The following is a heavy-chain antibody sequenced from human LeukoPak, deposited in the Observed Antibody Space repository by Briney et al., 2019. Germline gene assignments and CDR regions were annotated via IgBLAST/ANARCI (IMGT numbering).Heavy chain of an antibody. CDR3: ARDTSFNYGAHAMDV. Sequence: GGSPRLSCAASGFTFDNYAMNWVRQAPGKGLEWVLGISGSGVNTYYADSVRGRFTISRDNSKNTLYLQLNSLRGEDTAIYYCARDTSFNYGAHAMDVWGQGTTVTVSS. CDR2: ISGSGVNT. D-gene: IGHD4/OR15-4a*01. V-gene: IGHV3-23*01. J-gene: IGHJ6*02. CDR1: GFTFDNYA.